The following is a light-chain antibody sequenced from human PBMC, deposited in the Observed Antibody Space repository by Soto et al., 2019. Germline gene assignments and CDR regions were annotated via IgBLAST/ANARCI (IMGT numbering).Light chain of an antibody. CDR1: SSDVGGYDY. Sequence: QSALTQPASVSGSPGQSVNISCTGTSSDVGGYDYVSWYQQHPDRAPKLIIYEVTNRPSGISNRFSGSKSGNTASLTISGRQADDEDDYYCSSYRGSGTPCVFGTGTKVTVL. CDR2: EVT. V-gene: IGLV2-14*01. CDR3: SSYRGSGTPCV. J-gene: IGLJ1*01.